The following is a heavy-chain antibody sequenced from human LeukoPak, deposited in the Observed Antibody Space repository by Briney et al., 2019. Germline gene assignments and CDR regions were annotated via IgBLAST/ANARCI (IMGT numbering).Heavy chain of an antibody. CDR1: GRSISSSTYY. CDR2: IYYSGTT. D-gene: IGHD2-15*01. CDR3: ARRKQESVVLGAATYYYYYMDV. V-gene: IGHV4-39*01. Sequence: PSETLSLTCTVSGRSISSSTYYWDWIRQPPGKGLEWIGSIYYSGTTYSNPSPKSRVTISVDTSKNQSSLSLSSVTAADTAVYYCARRKQESVVLGAATYYYYYMDVWGKGTTVTISS. J-gene: IGHJ6*03.